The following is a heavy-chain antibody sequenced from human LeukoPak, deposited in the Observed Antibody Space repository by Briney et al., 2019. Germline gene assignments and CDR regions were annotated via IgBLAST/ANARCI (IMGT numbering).Heavy chain of an antibody. V-gene: IGHV4-4*07. CDR1: GGSISSYY. Sequence: SETLFLTCTVSGGSISSYYWSWIRQPAGKGLEWIGRIYTSGSTNYNPSLKSRVTMSVDTSKNQFSLKLSSVTAADTAVYYCARDVPGRSYCSSTSCSPRDYFDYWGQGTLVTVSS. D-gene: IGHD2-2*01. CDR2: IYTSGST. CDR3: ARDVPGRSYCSSTSCSPRDYFDY. J-gene: IGHJ4*02.